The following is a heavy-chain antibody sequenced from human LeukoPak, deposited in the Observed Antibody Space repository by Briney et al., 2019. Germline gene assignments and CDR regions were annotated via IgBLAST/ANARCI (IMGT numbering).Heavy chain of an antibody. V-gene: IGHV3-23*01. CDR2: ISGSGGST. J-gene: IGHJ4*02. CDR3: AKDHYYDSSGYSPFDY. D-gene: IGHD3-22*01. Sequence: GGSLRLSCAASGFTFSSYGMSWVRQAPGKGLEWVSAISGSGGSTYYADPVKGRFTISRDNSKNTLYLQMNSLRAEDTAVYYCAKDHYYDSSGYSPFDYWGQGTLVTVSS. CDR1: GFTFSSYG.